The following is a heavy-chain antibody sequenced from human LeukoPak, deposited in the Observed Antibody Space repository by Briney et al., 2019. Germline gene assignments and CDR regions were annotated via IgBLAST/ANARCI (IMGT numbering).Heavy chain of an antibody. CDR3: ARGQYYYDSSGYYFDY. J-gene: IGHJ4*02. Sequence: SETLSLTCAVYGGSFSGYYWSWIRQPPGKGLEWIGEINHSGSTNYNPSLKSRVTISVDTSKNQFSLKLSSVTAADTAVYYCARGQYYYDSSGYYFDYWGQGALVTVSS. D-gene: IGHD3-22*01. CDR2: INHSGST. CDR1: GGSFSGYY. V-gene: IGHV4-34*01.